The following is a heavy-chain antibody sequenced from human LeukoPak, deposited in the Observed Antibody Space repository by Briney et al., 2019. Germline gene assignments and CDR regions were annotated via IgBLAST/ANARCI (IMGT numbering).Heavy chain of an antibody. J-gene: IGHJ4*02. V-gene: IGHV3-23*01. Sequence: GGSLRLSCAASGFTFSSYAMSWVRQAPGKGLEWVSAISGGGDITYYADSVTGRFTISRDNSKDTLFLRMHSLRPGDTAVYYCVREDTPATANYWGQGTLVTISS. D-gene: IGHD2-21*02. CDR2: ISGGGDIT. CDR1: GFTFSSYA. CDR3: VREDTPATANY.